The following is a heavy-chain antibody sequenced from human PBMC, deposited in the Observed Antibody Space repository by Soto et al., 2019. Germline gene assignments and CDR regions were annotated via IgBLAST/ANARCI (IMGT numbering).Heavy chain of an antibody. D-gene: IGHD5-18*01. CDR1: GGYVSSGSYY. CDR3: ARDSYSYGLGY. Sequence: SETLSLTCTVSGGYVSSGSYYWSWIRQPPGKGLEWIGYIYYSGSTNYNPSLKSRVTISVDTSKNQFSLRLSSVTAADTAVYYCARDSYSYGLGYWGQGTLVTVSS. CDR2: IYYSGST. J-gene: IGHJ4*02. V-gene: IGHV4-61*01.